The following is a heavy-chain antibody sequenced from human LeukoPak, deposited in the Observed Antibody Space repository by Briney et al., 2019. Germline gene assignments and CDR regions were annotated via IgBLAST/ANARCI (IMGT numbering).Heavy chain of an antibody. D-gene: IGHD3-3*01. CDR3: ASAATYYDFRSGYHY. Sequence: GGSLRLSCAASEFTFDNYAMSWVRQAPGKGLEWVSVISGSGYYSYYADSVKGRFTISRDNSKNTLYLQMNSLRAEDTAVYYCASAATYYDFRSGYHYWGQGTLVTVSS. CDR2: ISGSGYYS. V-gene: IGHV3-23*01. J-gene: IGHJ4*02. CDR1: EFTFDNYA.